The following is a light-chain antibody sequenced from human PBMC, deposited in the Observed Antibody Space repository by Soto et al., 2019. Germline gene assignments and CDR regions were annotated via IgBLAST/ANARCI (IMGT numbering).Light chain of an antibody. CDR2: GAS. J-gene: IGKJ2*01. Sequence: EIVLTQSPGTLSLSPGERATLSGRASQSVSSSYLAWYQQKPGQAPRLLIYGASSRATGIPDRFSGSGSGTDFTLTISRLEPEDFAVYYCQQYGSPYTFGHGTKLEIK. CDR1: QSVSSSY. CDR3: QQYGSPYT. V-gene: IGKV3-20*01.